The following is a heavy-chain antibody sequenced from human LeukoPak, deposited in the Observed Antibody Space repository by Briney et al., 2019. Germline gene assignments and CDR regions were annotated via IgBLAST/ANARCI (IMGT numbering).Heavy chain of an antibody. CDR1: GFTFSSYS. CDR3: ASFRNYQLPLDY. J-gene: IGHJ4*02. Sequence: PGGSLRLSCAASGFTFSSYSMNWVRQAPGKGLEWVSSISSSSSYIYYADSVKGRFTISRDNAKNSLYLQMNSLRAEDTAVYYCASFRNYQLPLDYRGQGTLVTVSS. CDR2: ISSSSSYI. V-gene: IGHV3-21*01. D-gene: IGHD2-2*01.